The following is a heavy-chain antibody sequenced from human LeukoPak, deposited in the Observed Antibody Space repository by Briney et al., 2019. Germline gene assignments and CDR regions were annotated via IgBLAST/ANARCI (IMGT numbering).Heavy chain of an antibody. CDR1: GFTFSTYA. J-gene: IGHJ4*02. CDR2: IRNKGNSYTT. V-gene: IGHV3-72*01. D-gene: IGHD3-10*01. Sequence: TGGSLRLSCAASGFTFSTYAMSWVRQAPGKGLEWVGRIRNKGNSYTTQYAASVKGRFTISRDDSQNSLYLQMNSLKTEDTALYYCARVMVRGVGFDYWGQGTQVTVSS. CDR3: ARVMVRGVGFDY.